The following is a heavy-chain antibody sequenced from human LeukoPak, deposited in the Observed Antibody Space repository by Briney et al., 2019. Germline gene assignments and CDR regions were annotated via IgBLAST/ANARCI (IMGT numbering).Heavy chain of an antibody. Sequence: PGGSLRLSCAASGFTFSSYAMSWVRQAPGEGLEWVSAISGSGGSTYYADSVKGRFTISRDNSKNTLYLQMNSLRAEDTAVYYCAKDSMATAGATVDYFDYWGQGTLVTVSS. J-gene: IGHJ4*02. CDR1: GFTFSSYA. CDR3: AKDSMATAGATVDYFDY. V-gene: IGHV3-23*01. CDR2: ISGSGGST. D-gene: IGHD1-26*01.